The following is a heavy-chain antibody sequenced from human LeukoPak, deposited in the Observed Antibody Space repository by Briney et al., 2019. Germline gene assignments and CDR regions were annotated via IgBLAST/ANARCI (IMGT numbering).Heavy chain of an antibody. D-gene: IGHD3-22*01. CDR1: GFTFSSYA. CDR2: IPYDGSNK. CDR3: ARVNSGYYQIDY. V-gene: IGHV3-30*07. Sequence: GGSLRLSCAASGFTFSSYAMHWVRQAPGKGLEWVAVIPYDGSNKYYADSVKGRFTISRDNSKNTLYLRMNSLRAEDTAVYYCARVNSGYYQIDYWGQGTLVTVSS. J-gene: IGHJ4*02.